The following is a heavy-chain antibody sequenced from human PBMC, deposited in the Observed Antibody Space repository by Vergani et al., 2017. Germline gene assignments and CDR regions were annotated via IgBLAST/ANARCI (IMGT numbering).Heavy chain of an antibody. CDR2: IYYSGST. J-gene: IGHJ6*02. V-gene: IGHV4-39*07. Sequence: QVQLQQWGAGLLKPSETLSLTCAVSGGSISSSSYYWGWIRQPPGKGLEWIGSIYYSGSTYYNPSLKSRVTISVDTSKNQFSLKLGSVTAADTAVYYCARDGSRDIAVAGTPAYYYYGMDVWGQGTTVTVSS. D-gene: IGHD6-19*01. CDR1: GGSISSSSYY. CDR3: ARDGSRDIAVAGTPAYYYYGMDV.